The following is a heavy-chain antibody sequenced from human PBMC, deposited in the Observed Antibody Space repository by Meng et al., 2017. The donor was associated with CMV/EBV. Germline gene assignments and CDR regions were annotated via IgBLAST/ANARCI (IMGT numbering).Heavy chain of an antibody. D-gene: IGHD1-7*01. CDR3: ARDGNYHGV. CDR1: WFTVSNNY. CDR2: IYSEGTT. Sequence: QLVESVGGLSQPWGSLRLSCAASWFTVSNNYMRWFRQAPGKGLEWVSLIYSEGTTDYADSVKGRFTISRDNSKNTLYLQMNSLRAEDTAVYYCARDGNYHGVWGQGTLVTVSS. V-gene: IGHV3-53*01. J-gene: IGHJ4*02.